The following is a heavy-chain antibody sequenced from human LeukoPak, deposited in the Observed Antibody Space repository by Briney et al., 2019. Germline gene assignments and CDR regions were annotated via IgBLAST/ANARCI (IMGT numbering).Heavy chain of an antibody. D-gene: IGHD3-9*01. Sequence: PSETLSLTCTVSGGSISSSDNYWGWIRQPPGKGLEWIGSIYYSGSTYYNPSLKSRVTISVDTSKNRFSLKLSSVTAADTAVDYCARHWVSTDFDWLLYPRNWGQGTLVTVSS. CDR2: IYYSGST. CDR1: GGSISSSDNY. V-gene: IGHV4-39*01. CDR3: ARHWVSTDFDWLLYPRN. J-gene: IGHJ4*02.